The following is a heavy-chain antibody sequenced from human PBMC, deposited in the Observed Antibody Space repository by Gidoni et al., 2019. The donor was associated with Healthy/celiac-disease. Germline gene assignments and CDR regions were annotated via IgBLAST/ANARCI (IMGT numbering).Heavy chain of an antibody. Sequence: QVQLQQWGAGLLQPSATLSLTCAVYGESFSGYYWSWIRQPPGKGLEWIGEINHSGSTKYNPSLKSRVTISLDTSKNQFSLRLSSVTAADTAVYYCARGFASSGFGWFDPWGQGNLVTVSS. D-gene: IGHD3-22*01. CDR2: INHSGST. V-gene: IGHV4-34*01. CDR1: GESFSGYY. J-gene: IGHJ5*02. CDR3: ARGFASSGFGWFDP.